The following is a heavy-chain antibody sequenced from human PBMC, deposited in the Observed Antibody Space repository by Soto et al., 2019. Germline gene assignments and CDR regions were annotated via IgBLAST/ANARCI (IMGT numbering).Heavy chain of an antibody. Sequence: GGSLRLSWAASGFNFSSYGMHWVRQAPGKGLEWVAVISYDGSNKYYADSVKGRFTISRDNSKNTLYLQMNSLRAEDTAVYYCAKGPPQRDSSSTDYYYYYMDVLGKGTTVTVSS. CDR1: GFNFSSYG. CDR2: ISYDGSNK. D-gene: IGHD6-6*01. CDR3: AKGPPQRDSSSTDYYYYYMDV. J-gene: IGHJ6*03. V-gene: IGHV3-30*18.